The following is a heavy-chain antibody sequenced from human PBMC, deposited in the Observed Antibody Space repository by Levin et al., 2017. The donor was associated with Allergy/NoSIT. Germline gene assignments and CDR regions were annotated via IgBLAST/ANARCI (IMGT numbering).Heavy chain of an antibody. V-gene: IGHV3-30*18. CDR1: GFPFSPFG. J-gene: IGHJ5*02. Sequence: GGSLRLSCATSGFPFSPFGLVWVRQAPGKGLEWVALISFDVSYNYYADSVKGRFTISRDNSKSTVYLQMSSLRPEDTGVYYCAKGPMDTWGQGTLDTVSS. CDR3: AKGPMDT. CDR2: ISFDVSYN. D-gene: IGHD2-2*03.